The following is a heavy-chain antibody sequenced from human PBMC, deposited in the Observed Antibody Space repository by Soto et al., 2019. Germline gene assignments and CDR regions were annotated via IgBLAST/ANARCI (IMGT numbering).Heavy chain of an antibody. CDR1: GYTFTSYA. CDR2: INAGNGNT. V-gene: IGHV1-3*01. J-gene: IGHJ3*02. CDR3: ARGDVYRGAFDI. D-gene: IGHD5-18*01. Sequence: ASVKVSCKASGYTFTSYAMHWVRQAPGQRLEWMGWINAGNGNTKYSQKFQGRVTITRDTSASTAYMELSSLRSEDTAVYYCARGDVYRGAFDIWGQGTMVTVSS.